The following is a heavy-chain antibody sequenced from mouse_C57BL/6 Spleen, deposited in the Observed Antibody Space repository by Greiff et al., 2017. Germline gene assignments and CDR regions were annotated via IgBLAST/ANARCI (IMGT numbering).Heavy chain of an antibody. CDR2: IHPNSGST. V-gene: IGHV1-64*01. Sequence: VKLQQPGAELVKPGASVKLSCKASGYTFTSYWMHWVKQRPGQGLEWIGMIHPNSGSTNYNEKFKSKATLTVDKSSSTAYMQLSSLTSEDSAVYYCATYGNYGWFAYWGQGTLVTVSA. J-gene: IGHJ3*01. CDR1: GYTFTSYW. D-gene: IGHD2-1*01. CDR3: ATYGNYGWFAY.